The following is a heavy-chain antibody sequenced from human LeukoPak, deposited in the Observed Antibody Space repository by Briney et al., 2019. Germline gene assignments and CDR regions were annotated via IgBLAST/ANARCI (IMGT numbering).Heavy chain of an antibody. Sequence: GGSLKLSCAASGFSFSGYGMHWVRQVPGKGLEWVAFIRYDGITKFYIDSVKGRFAISRDNSKNTLSLQMNSLRTEDTAVYYCAALHTGTFVDYWGQGTLVTVSS. CDR2: IRYDGITK. V-gene: IGHV3-30*02. J-gene: IGHJ4*02. CDR1: GFSFSGYG. D-gene: IGHD4-17*01. CDR3: AALHTGTFVDY.